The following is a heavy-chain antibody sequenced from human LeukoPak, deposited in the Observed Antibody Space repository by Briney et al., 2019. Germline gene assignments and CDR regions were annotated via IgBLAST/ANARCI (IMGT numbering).Heavy chain of an antibody. CDR3: ARGDGPGSYLIDY. CDR1: GFILNNYA. D-gene: IGHD3-10*01. CDR2: MSHDGSNI. J-gene: IGHJ4*02. Sequence: GGSLRLSCAASGFILNNYAIHWVRRAPGQGLKWLTLMSHDGSNIRYLDSVKGRFTISRDNSKKTVYLEMNSLRDEDTAMYYCARGDGPGSYLIDYWGQGTLVTVSS. V-gene: IGHV3-30*04.